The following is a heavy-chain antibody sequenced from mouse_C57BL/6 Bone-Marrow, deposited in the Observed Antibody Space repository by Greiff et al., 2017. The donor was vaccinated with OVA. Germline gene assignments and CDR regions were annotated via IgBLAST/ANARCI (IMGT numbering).Heavy chain of an antibody. V-gene: IGHV6-6*01. D-gene: IGHD1-1*01. CDR2: IRNKANNHAT. CDR1: GFPFSDAW. CDR3: TRDYGSSDYYAMDY. Sequence: VKLMASGGGLVQPGGSMKLSCAASGFPFSDAWMDWVRQSPEKGLEWVAEIRNKANNHATYYAESVKGRFTISRDDSKSSVYLQMNSLRAEDTGIYYCTRDYGSSDYYAMDYWGQGTSVTVSS. J-gene: IGHJ4*01.